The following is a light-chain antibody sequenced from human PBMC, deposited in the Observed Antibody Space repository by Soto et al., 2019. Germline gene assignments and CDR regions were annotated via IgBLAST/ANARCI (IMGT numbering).Light chain of an antibody. J-gene: IGKJ1*01. Sequence: EIVMTQSPATLSVSPGERATLSCRASQSVSSNLAWYQQKPGQAPRLLIYGASTRATGIPARFSGSGSGTEFTLTISILQSGDFAVYYCQQYNNWPPERTFGQGTKVEIK. V-gene: IGKV3-15*01. CDR2: GAS. CDR3: QQYNNWPPERT. CDR1: QSVSSN.